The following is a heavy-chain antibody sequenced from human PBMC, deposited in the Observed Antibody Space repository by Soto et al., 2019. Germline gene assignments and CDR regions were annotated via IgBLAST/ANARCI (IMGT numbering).Heavy chain of an antibody. CDR2: ISSSSSYI. D-gene: IGHD3-10*01. CDR1: GFTFSSYS. V-gene: IGHV3-21*01. CDR3: ARAGDPTDYFDY. Sequence: GGSLRLSCAASGFTFSSYSMNWVRQAPGKGLEWVSSISSSSSYIYYADSVKGRFTISRDNAKNSLYLQMNSLRAEDTAVYYCARAGDPTDYFDYWGQGTLVTVSS. J-gene: IGHJ4*02.